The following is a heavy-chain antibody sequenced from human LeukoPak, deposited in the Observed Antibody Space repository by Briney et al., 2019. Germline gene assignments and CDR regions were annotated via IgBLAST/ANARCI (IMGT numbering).Heavy chain of an antibody. CDR1: GCTLTSGTYY. Sequence: SETLSLTCIVSGCTLTSGTYYWTWIRQHPGKGLEWIGYIYYSGSTYYNPSLKSRVTISVDTSKNQFSLKLSSVTAADTAVYYCARGYYYGSGSYWADYWGQGTLVTVSS. CDR2: IYYSGST. V-gene: IGHV4-31*03. J-gene: IGHJ4*02. CDR3: ARGYYYGSGSYWADY. D-gene: IGHD3-10*01.